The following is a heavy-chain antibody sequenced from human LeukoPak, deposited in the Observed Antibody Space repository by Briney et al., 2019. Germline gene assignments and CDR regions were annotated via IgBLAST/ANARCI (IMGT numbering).Heavy chain of an antibody. V-gene: IGHV3-7*01. CDR3: VRGIGWWWFDS. Sequence: PGGSLRLSCAASGFTFSSHWMNWIRQAPGRGLECVASIKEEGSEKYYVDSVRDRFTISRDNAKNSVYLQIISLRVEDTAVYYCVRGIGWWWFDSCGQGTLVSVSS. CDR2: IKEEGSEK. CDR1: GFTFSSHW. J-gene: IGHJ5*01. D-gene: IGHD2-8*02.